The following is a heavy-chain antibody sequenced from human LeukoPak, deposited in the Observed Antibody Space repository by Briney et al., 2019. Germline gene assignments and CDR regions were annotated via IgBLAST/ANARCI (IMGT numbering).Heavy chain of an antibody. CDR1: GFTLSNYA. Sequence: GGSLRLSCAASGFTLSNYAMTWVRPAPGKGLEWVSAISGGGGYTSTYYADSVKGRFTISRDNSKNTLYLQMNSLRAEDTAVYYCAKPPPDNYHYYYGMDVWGQGTTVTVSS. CDR2: ISGGGGYTST. J-gene: IGHJ6*02. CDR3: AKPPPDNYHYYYGMDV. V-gene: IGHV3-23*01.